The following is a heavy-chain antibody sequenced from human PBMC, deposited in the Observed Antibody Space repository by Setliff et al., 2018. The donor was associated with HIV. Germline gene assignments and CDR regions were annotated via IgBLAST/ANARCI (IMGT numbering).Heavy chain of an antibody. J-gene: IGHJ3*02. V-gene: IGHV4-59*11. CDR3: ARSKTFYDFWGGYYTHGAFKI. CDR2: SYYSVST. Sequence: SETLSLTCTVSGGSMNSHYWSWIRQSPGRGLEWIGSSYYSVSTKYNPSLKSRVSMSIDTSKNQFSLKMTSVTAADTAVYYCARSKTFYDFWGGYYTHGAFKIWGLGTMVTVSS. CDR1: GGSMNSHY. D-gene: IGHD3-3*01.